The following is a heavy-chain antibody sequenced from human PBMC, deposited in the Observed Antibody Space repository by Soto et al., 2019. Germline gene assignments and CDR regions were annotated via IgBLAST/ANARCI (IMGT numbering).Heavy chain of an antibody. CDR3: AKDTGADY. J-gene: IGHJ4*02. D-gene: IGHD3-10*01. CDR2: ISYDGSDQ. V-gene: IGHV3-30*18. Sequence: QVQLVESGGGVVQPGRSLRLSCAASGFTFSSYGMYWVRQAPGKGLEWVARISYDGSDQFYGDSEKGRFTISRDNSKNTLYLQMNSLRSEDTAVYYCAKDTGADYWGQGTVVTVSA. CDR1: GFTFSSYG.